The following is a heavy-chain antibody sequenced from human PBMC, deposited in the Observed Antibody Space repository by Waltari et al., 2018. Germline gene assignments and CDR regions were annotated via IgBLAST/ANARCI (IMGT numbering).Heavy chain of an antibody. J-gene: IGHJ4*02. CDR3: ARRSLLGIAAAGGFDY. CDR1: GGSISSYY. CDR2: IYYSGST. D-gene: IGHD6-13*01. V-gene: IGHV4-59*01. Sequence: QVQLQESGPGLVKPSETLSLTCTVSGGSISSYYWSWIRQPPGKGLEWIGYIYYSGSTNYNPSLKSRVTISVDTSKNQFSLKLSSVTAADTAVYYCARRSLLGIAAAGGFDYWGQGTLVTVSS.